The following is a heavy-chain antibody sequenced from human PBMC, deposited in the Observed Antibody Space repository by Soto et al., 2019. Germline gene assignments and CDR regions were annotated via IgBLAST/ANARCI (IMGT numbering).Heavy chain of an antibody. V-gene: IGHV3-21*01. CDR3: ARDKAARPLSYYYYGMDV. Sequence: GGSLRLSCAASGFTFSSYSMNWVRQAPGKGLEWVSSISSSSSYIYYADSVKGRFTISRDNAKNSLYLQMNSLRAEDTAVYYCARDKAARPLSYYYYGMDVWGQGTTVTVSS. J-gene: IGHJ6*02. D-gene: IGHD6-6*01. CDR2: ISSSSSYI. CDR1: GFTFSSYS.